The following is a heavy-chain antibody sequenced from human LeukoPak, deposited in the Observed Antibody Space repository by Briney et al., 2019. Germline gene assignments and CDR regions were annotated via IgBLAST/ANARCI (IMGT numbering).Heavy chain of an antibody. CDR3: ARDRPGSGWYYFDS. Sequence: GSLRLSCAASGFTFSSYSMNWVRQAPGKGLEWVSFITSSSSTIYYVDSVKGRFTISRDNAKNSLYLQMNSLRAEDTAVYYCARDRPGSGWYYFDSWGQGTLVTVSS. D-gene: IGHD6-19*01. CDR2: ITSSSSTI. V-gene: IGHV3-48*01. CDR1: GFTFSSYS. J-gene: IGHJ4*02.